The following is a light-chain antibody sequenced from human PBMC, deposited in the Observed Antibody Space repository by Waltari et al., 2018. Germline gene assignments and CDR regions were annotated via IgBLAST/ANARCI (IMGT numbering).Light chain of an antibody. V-gene: IGKV3-11*01. CDR1: ESVFNY. Sequence: EIVLTQSPVTLSLSAGERATLSCRASESVFNYLAWYQQKPGQSPRLLIYDTATRATGIPARFSGSGSWTDFTLTISNLEAEDFALYYCQQGSILPLTFGGGTKVEIK. CDR2: DTA. J-gene: IGKJ4*01. CDR3: QQGSILPLT.